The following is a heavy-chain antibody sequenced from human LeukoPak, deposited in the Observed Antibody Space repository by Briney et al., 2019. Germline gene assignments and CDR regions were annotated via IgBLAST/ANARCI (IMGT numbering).Heavy chain of an antibody. D-gene: IGHD1-26*01. CDR2: IYYSGRT. Sequence: SETLSLTCTVSGGSISSSSYYWRWIRQPPGKGLEWIGSIYYSGRTYYNPSLNSRVTISVHTSKNQFSLNLNSVTAADTAVYYCARGFSGSFYYYYYMDVWGKGTTVTVSS. J-gene: IGHJ6*03. V-gene: IGHV4-39*07. CDR3: ARGFSGSFYYYYYMDV. CDR1: GGSISSSSYY.